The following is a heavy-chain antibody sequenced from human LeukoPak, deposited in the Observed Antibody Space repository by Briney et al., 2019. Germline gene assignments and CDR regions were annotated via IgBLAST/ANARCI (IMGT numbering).Heavy chain of an antibody. CDR1: GFTFSSYA. CDR2: ISGSGGST. Sequence: GGSLRLSCAASGFTFSSYAMSWVRQAPGKGLEWVSAISGSGGSTYYADSVKGRFTISRDNSKNTLYLQMSSLRAEDTAVYYCTKRSRVAVAGPYYYYYYMDVWGKGTTVTVSS. D-gene: IGHD6-19*01. V-gene: IGHV3-23*01. CDR3: TKRSRVAVAGPYYYYYYMDV. J-gene: IGHJ6*03.